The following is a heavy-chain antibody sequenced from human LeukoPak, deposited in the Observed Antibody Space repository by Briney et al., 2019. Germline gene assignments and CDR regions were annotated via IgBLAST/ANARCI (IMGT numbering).Heavy chain of an antibody. D-gene: IGHD3-22*01. J-gene: IGHJ6*03. Sequence: PSETLSLTCSVAGYSISSGYYWGWIRQPPGKGLDWIGTIYHSGSTYYNPSLKSRVTISVDMSKNQFSLKLSSVTAADTAMYYCARHEYYDSRGSPYYSYSYIHVRAKGTTVTVSS. CDR2: IYHSGST. V-gene: IGHV4-38-2*01. CDR1: GYSISSGYY. CDR3: ARHEYYDSRGSPYYSYSYIHV.